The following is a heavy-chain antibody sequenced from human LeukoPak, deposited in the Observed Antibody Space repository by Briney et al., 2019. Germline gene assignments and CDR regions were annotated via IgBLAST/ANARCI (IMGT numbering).Heavy chain of an antibody. CDR1: GGSISSSNFY. CDR3: ARLKSRLAAIDI. Sequence: PSETLSLTCTVSGGSISSSNFYWGWIRQPPGKGLEWIGSMYYSGSTYYHPSRKSRATISVDTSKNQFSLKMRSVSAADTAVYYCARLKSRLAAIDIWGQGTMVTVSS. CDR2: MYYSGST. D-gene: IGHD3-9*01. J-gene: IGHJ3*02. V-gene: IGHV4-39*01.